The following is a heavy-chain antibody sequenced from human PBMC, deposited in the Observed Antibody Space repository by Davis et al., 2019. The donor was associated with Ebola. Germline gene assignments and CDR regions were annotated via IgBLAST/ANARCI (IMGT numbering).Heavy chain of an antibody. Sequence: GESLKISCAASGFTFSTYSMNWVRQAPGKGLEWVSYISSSSSSIFYADSVKGRFTVSRDNSKNTLYLQMNSLRAEDTAVYYCARVEAYIVVVPAAANPYYFDYWGQGTLVTVSS. CDR3: ARVEAYIVVVPAAANPYYFDY. V-gene: IGHV3-48*01. CDR2: ISSSSSSI. CDR1: GFTFSTYS. D-gene: IGHD2-2*01. J-gene: IGHJ4*02.